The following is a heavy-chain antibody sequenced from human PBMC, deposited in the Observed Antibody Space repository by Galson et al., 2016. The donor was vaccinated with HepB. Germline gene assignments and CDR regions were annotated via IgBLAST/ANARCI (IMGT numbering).Heavy chain of an antibody. D-gene: IGHD3-9*01. J-gene: IGHJ4*02. CDR1: GFTSSTYA. V-gene: IGHV3-23*01. CDR2: ISATGSST. Sequence: SLRLSCAASGFTSSTYAMSWVRQAPGKGLEWVSAISATGSSTYYADSVKGRFTISKDNSKNTLYLQMSGLRTEDTAIYYCATNGPQLYFHWLNSFDYWGQGTLVTVSS. CDR3: ATNGPQLYFHWLNSFDY.